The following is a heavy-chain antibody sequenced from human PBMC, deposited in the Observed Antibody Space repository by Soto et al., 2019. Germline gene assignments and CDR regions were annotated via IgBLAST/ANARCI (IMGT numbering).Heavy chain of an antibody. Sequence: QEQLVQSGAEVKKPGASVKVSCKAFGYTFTSYYMHWVRQAPGQGLEWMGIITPNSGRTTYAQKFQGRVNMTRDTSTSTVYMELSSLRSEDTAIYYCTRVLYNFWSGYGMDIWGQGTTVTVSS. D-gene: IGHD3-3*01. CDR3: TRVLYNFWSGYGMDI. CDR1: GYTFTSYY. J-gene: IGHJ6*02. V-gene: IGHV1-46*01. CDR2: ITPNSGRT.